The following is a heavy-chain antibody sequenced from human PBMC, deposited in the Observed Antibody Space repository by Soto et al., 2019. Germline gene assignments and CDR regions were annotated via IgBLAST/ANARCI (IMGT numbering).Heavy chain of an antibody. J-gene: IGHJ6*02. CDR2: ISSSGSTI. D-gene: IGHD6-19*01. CDR3: ARGGWYVVGYYYYGMDV. Sequence: GSLRLSCAASGFTFSSYEMNWVRQAPGKGLEWVSYISSSGSTIYYADSVKGRFTISRDNAKNSLYLQMNSLRAEDTAVYYCARGGWYVVGYYYYGMDVWGQGTTVTVSS. CDR1: GFTFSSYE. V-gene: IGHV3-48*03.